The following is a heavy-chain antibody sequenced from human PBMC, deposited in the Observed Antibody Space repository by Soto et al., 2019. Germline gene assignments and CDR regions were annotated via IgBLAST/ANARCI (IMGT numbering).Heavy chain of an antibody. Sequence: PSETLSLTCTVSGGSISSSSYYWGWIRQPPGKGLEWIGSIYYSESSNYNPSLKSRVTISVDTSKNHFSLKLTSVTAADTAVYYCARHRRTTVAKFYFDNWGQGALVTVSS. CDR3: ARHRRTTVAKFYFDN. V-gene: IGHV4-39*01. J-gene: IGHJ4*02. CDR1: GGSISSSSYY. D-gene: IGHD4-4*01. CDR2: IYYSESS.